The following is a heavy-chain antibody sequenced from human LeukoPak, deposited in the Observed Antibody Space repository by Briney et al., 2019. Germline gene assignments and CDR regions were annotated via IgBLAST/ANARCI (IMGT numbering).Heavy chain of an antibody. Sequence: SETLSLTCTVSGDSISSSSHYWGWIRQPPGKGLEWIGSFYYSGSTYYKPSLRSRVSISVDTSQKQFSLRLTSLTAADAAVYYCARHASPVLRAYCDSWGQGTLVTVSS. V-gene: IGHV4-39*01. CDR1: GDSISSSSHY. J-gene: IGHJ4*02. CDR2: FYYSGST. D-gene: IGHD3-16*01. CDR3: ARHASPVLRAYCDS.